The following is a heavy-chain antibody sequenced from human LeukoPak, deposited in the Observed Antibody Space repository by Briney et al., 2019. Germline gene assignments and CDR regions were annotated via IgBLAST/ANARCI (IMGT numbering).Heavy chain of an antibody. J-gene: IGHJ4*02. V-gene: IGHV1-69*06. CDR1: GGTFSSYA. Sequence: ASVKVSCKASGGTFSSYAISWVRQAPGQGLEWMGGIIPIFGTANYAQKFQGRVTITADKSTSTAYMELSSLRSEDTAVYYCARDTHSHRGRDYGGPPGYWGQGTLVTVSS. CDR3: ARDTHSHRGRDYGGPPGY. D-gene: IGHD4-23*01. CDR2: IIPIFGTA.